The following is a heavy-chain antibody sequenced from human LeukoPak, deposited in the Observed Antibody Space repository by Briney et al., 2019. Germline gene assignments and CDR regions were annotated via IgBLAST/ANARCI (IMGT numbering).Heavy chain of an antibody. V-gene: IGHV3-23*01. CDR1: GFTFSSSA. J-gene: IGHJ4*02. Sequence: GGSLRLSCAASGFTFSSSAMNWVRQAPGKGLEWVSAVNGGGGSTYYADSVKGRFTISRDNSKNTLYLQMNSLRAEDTAVYYCAKDPDCTSGVCYTFFDYWGQGTLVTVSS. D-gene: IGHD2-8*01. CDR2: VNGGGGST. CDR3: AKDPDCTSGVCYTFFDY.